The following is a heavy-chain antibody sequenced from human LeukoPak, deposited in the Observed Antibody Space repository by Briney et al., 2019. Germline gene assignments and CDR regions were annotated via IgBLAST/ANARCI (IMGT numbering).Heavy chain of an antibody. CDR2: ISRSGDNT. Sequence: GGSLRLSCAASGFTFSSFGMSWVRQAPGKGLEWVSAISRSGDNTYYADSVKGRFTISRDNSKNTLYLQMSSLRAEDTAVYYCAKKTRYCSGGSCSVFDYWGQGTLVTVSS. J-gene: IGHJ4*02. V-gene: IGHV3-23*01. CDR3: AKKTRYCSGGSCSVFDY. D-gene: IGHD2-15*01. CDR1: GFTFSSFG.